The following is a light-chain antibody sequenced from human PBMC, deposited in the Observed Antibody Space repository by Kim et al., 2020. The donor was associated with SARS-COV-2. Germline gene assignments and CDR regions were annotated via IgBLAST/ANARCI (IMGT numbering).Light chain of an antibody. CDR1: QGISNY. J-gene: IGKJ4*01. Sequence: DIQMTQSPSSLSASVGDRVTITCQASQGISNYLAWYQQKPGKVPKLLIYAASTLQSGVPSRFSGSGSGTDFTLTISSLQPEDVATYYCQKYNSAPPFGGGTKVDIK. V-gene: IGKV1-27*01. CDR3: QKYNSAPP. CDR2: AAS.